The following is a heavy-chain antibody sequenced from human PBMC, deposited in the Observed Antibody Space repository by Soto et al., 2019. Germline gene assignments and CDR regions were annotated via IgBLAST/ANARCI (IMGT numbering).Heavy chain of an antibody. V-gene: IGHV1-2*02. CDR3: ARGLYCSTTSCFYYFDY. CDR1: GYTFTGYY. J-gene: IGHJ4*02. D-gene: IGHD2-2*01. CDR2: INPNSGGT. Sequence: QVQLVQSGAEVKKPGASVKVSCKASGYTFTGYYMHWVRQAPGQGLEWMGWINPNSGGTNYAQKFQGRVTMTRDTSISTADLELSRLRSDDTALYYCARGLYCSTTSCFYYFDYWGQGSLVTVSS.